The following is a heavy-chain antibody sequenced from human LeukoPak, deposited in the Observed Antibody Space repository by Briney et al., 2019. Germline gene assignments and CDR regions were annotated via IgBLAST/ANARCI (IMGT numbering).Heavy chain of an antibody. D-gene: IGHD1-26*01. CDR1: GGSISSNH. CDR2: PSGSGGST. Sequence: ETLSLTCTVSGGSISSNHWSWLRQAPGKGLEWIATPSGSGGSTYHADSVKGRFTISRDNSKNKLYLQWNSLRAEDTAVYYCAKEVIVXVSFDAWGQGTLVTVSS. V-gene: IGHV3-23*01. J-gene: IGHJ4*02. CDR3: AKEVIVXVSFDA.